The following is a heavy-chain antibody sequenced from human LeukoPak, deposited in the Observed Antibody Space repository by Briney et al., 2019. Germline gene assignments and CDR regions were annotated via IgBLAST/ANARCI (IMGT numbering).Heavy chain of an antibody. V-gene: IGHV3-23*01. D-gene: IGHD4-17*01. CDR3: AKDSSVPYGITD. J-gene: IGHJ4*02. Sequence: PGGSLRLSCAASGFTVTSNYMSWVRQAPGKGLEWVSAISGSDGNTFYADSVKGRFTISRDNSKNTLSLQMNSLRVEDTALYYCAKDSSVPYGITDWGQGTLVTVSS. CDR2: ISGSDGNT. CDR1: GFTVTSNY.